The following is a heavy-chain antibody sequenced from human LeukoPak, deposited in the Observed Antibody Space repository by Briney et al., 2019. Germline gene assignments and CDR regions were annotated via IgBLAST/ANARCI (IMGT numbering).Heavy chain of an antibody. CDR3: AREETGAYYYDSSGYYLY. CDR2: ISSSGSYI. V-gene: IGHV3-11*04. D-gene: IGHD3-22*01. Sequence: GGSLRLSCAASGFTFSDYYMSWIRQAPGKGLEWVSYISSSGSYIYYADSVKGRFTISRDNAKNSLYLQMNSLRAEDTAVYYCAREETGAYYYDSSGYYLYWGQGTLVTVSS. CDR1: GFTFSDYY. J-gene: IGHJ4*02.